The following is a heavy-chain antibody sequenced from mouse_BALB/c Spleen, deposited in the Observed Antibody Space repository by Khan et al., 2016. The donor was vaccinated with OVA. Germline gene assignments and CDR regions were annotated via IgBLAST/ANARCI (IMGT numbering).Heavy chain of an antibody. Sequence: EVQGVESGGDLVQPGGSRKLSCAASGFTFSSFGMHWVRQAPEKGLEWVAYISSDSITLYYADTVKGRFTISRNNPRNTLFLHMTSLRSEDTAIYYCASGNWSWFAYWGQGTLVTVSA. CDR2: ISSDSITL. CDR1: GFTFSSFG. D-gene: IGHD2-1*01. J-gene: IGHJ3*01. CDR3: ASGNWSWFAY. V-gene: IGHV5-17*02.